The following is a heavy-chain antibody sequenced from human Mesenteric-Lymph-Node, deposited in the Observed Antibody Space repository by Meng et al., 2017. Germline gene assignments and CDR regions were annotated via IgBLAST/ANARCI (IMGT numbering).Heavy chain of an antibody. CDR3: ARGFLSFVRVFDY. CDR2: INHSGST. Sequence: QWQLQRWGAGLLKPSETLSLTCAVYGGSFSGYYWSWIRQPPGKGLEWIGEINHSGSTNYNPSLKSRVTISVDTSKNQFSLKLSSVTAADTAVYYCARGFLSFVRVFDYWGQGTLVTVSS. J-gene: IGHJ4*02. CDR1: GGSFSGYY. D-gene: IGHD2/OR15-2a*01. V-gene: IGHV4-34*01.